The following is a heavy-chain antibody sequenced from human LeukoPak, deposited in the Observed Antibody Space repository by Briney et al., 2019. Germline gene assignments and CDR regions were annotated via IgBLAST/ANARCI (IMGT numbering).Heavy chain of an antibody. CDR3: AKKVFIKRQGWLRSLDN. Sequence: GGSLRLSCAASGFTFSSYSMNWVRQAPGKGLEWVSSISSSSSYIYYADSVKGRFTISGDNAKNSLYLQMNSLRAEDTAVYYCAKKVFIKRQGWLRSLDNWAKEPLVTVS. D-gene: IGHD3-22*01. V-gene: IGHV3-21*01. J-gene: IGHJ4*02. CDR1: GFTFSSYS. CDR2: ISSSSSYI.